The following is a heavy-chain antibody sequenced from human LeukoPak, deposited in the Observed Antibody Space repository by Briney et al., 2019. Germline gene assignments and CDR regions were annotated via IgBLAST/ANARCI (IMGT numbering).Heavy chain of an antibody. J-gene: IGHJ6*03. V-gene: IGHV1-8*01. D-gene: IGHD6-6*01. CDR2: MNPNSGNT. CDR3: ARSSAIAARPWYYYYYMDV. Sequence: ASVKVSCKASGYTFTSYDINWVRQATGQGLEWMGWMNPNSGNTGYAQKFQGRVTMTRNTSISTAYMELSSLRSEDTAVYYCARSSAIAARPWYYYYYMDVWGKGTTVTVPS. CDR1: GYTFTSYD.